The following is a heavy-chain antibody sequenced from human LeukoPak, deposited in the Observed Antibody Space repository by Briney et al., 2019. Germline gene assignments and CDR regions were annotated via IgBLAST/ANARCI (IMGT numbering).Heavy chain of an antibody. CDR1: GGSFSGYY. J-gene: IGHJ4*02. V-gene: IGHV4-34*01. Sequence: SETLSLTCAVYGGSFSGYYWSWIRQPPGEGLEWIGEINHSGSTNYNPSLKSRVAISVDTSKNQFSLKLSSVTAADTAVYYCARRRGYAWGSYRHDYWGQGTLVTVSS. CDR2: INHSGST. CDR3: ARRRGYAWGSYRHDY. D-gene: IGHD3-16*02.